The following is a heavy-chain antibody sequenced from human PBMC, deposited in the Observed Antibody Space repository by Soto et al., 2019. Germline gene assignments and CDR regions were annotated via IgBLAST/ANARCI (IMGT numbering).Heavy chain of an antibody. CDR3: AADAKAWQQMVPSDY. Sequence: SVKVSCKASGFTFTSSAFQWVRQARGQRLEWIGWIAVGSGYTNYAQRFQDRVTLTRDMSTATTYMELSRLTSEDTAIYYCAADAKAWQQMVPSDYWGQGTLVTVSS. V-gene: IGHV1-58*01. CDR1: GFTFTSSA. CDR2: IAVGSGYT. D-gene: IGHD2-8*01. J-gene: IGHJ4*02.